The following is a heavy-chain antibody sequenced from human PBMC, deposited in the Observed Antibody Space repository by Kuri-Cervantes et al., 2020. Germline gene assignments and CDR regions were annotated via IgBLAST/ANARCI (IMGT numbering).Heavy chain of an antibody. CDR2: IYPGDSDT. CDR3: ARLEMATIDY. D-gene: IGHD5-24*01. Sequence: KVSCKASGYSLTSYWIGWVRQMPGKGLEWMGIIYPGDSDTRYSPSFQGQVTISADKSISTAYLQWSSLKASDTAMYYCARLEMATIDYWGQGTLVTVSS. J-gene: IGHJ4*02. CDR1: GYSLTSYW. V-gene: IGHV5-51*01.